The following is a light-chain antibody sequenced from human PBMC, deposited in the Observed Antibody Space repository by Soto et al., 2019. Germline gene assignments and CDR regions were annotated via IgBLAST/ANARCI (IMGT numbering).Light chain of an antibody. J-gene: IGKJ5*01. CDR2: AAS. CDR3: QQTYSTLSIT. CDR1: ESIARH. V-gene: IGKV1-39*01. Sequence: DIQMTQSPSSLSASVGDRVTITCRASESIARHLNWYQQRPGKAPKLLIYAASTLQNGVPSRFRGGGSGTDFTLTISNLQPEDFATYYCQQTYSTLSITFGQGTRLEFK.